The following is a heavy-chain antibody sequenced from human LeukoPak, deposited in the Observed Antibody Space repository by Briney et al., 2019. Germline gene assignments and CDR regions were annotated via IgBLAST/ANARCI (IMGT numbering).Heavy chain of an antibody. V-gene: IGHV3-23*01. J-gene: IGHJ4*02. CDR1: GFSFSNYA. Sequence: PGGSLRLSCAASGFSFSNYALSWVRQAPGKGPEWVSAISASGVYTYYADSVKGRFTISRDNSKNTLYLQMNSLRTEDTAVYYCVRVVTTGSGWYHFDNWGLGTLVTVSS. CDR3: VRVVTTGSGWYHFDN. D-gene: IGHD6-13*01. CDR2: ISASGVYT.